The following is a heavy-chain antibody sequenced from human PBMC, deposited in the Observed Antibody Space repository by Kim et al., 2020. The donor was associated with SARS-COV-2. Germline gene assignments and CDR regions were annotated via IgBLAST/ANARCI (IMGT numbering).Heavy chain of an antibody. V-gene: IGHV3-23*01. D-gene: IGHD2-15*01. J-gene: IGHJ4*03. CDR2: ISGRGDST. Sequence: GGSLRLSCEVSGLTFSNYAMSWVRQAPGGGLRWVSAISGRGDSTYYADSVKGRFTISRDNSKNMFFLQMNGLRGDDTAVYYCYSLGYWGHGTLVTVSS. CDR3: YSLGY. CDR1: GLTFSNYA.